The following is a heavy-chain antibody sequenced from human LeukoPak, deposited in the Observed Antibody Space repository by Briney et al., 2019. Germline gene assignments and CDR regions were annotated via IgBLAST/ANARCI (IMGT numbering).Heavy chain of an antibody. Sequence: ASVKVSCKASGYTFSNYGVAWVRQAPGQGLEWMGWISVYNGDTKCAQKFQGRVTMTTDTSASIAYMELRTLRSDDTAVYYCARVVGPIVVVPAAMPEYYYYGMDVWGQGTTVTVSS. CDR2: ISVYNGDT. J-gene: IGHJ6*02. V-gene: IGHV1-18*01. CDR1: GYTFSNYG. CDR3: ARVVGPIVVVPAAMPEYYYYGMDV. D-gene: IGHD2-2*01.